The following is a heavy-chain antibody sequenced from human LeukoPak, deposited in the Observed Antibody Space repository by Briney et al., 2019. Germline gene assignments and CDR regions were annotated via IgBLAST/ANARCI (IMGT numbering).Heavy chain of an antibody. V-gene: IGHV4-34*01. J-gene: IGHJ4*02. CDR1: GGSFSGYY. Sequence: PSXTLSLTCAVYGGSFSGYYWSWVRQPPGKGLEWIGEINHSGSTNYNPSLKSRVTISVDTSKNQFSLKLSSVTAADTAVYYCARGPTYYYGSGSPYFDYWGQGTLVTVSS. D-gene: IGHD3-10*01. CDR2: INHSGST. CDR3: ARGPTYYYGSGSPYFDY.